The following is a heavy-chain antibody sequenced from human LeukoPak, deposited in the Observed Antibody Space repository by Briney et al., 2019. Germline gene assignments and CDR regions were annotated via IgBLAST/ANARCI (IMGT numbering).Heavy chain of an antibody. CDR1: GGSISSGGYY. CDR2: IYYRGST. Sequence: PSETLSLTCTVSGGSISSGGYYWSWIRQHPGTGLEWIGYIYYRGSTYYNPSLKSRVTISVDTSKNQFSLKLSSVTAADTAVYYCARSRYSSSWYYFDYWGQGTLVTVPS. J-gene: IGHJ4*02. V-gene: IGHV4-31*03. D-gene: IGHD6-13*01. CDR3: ARSRYSSSWYYFDY.